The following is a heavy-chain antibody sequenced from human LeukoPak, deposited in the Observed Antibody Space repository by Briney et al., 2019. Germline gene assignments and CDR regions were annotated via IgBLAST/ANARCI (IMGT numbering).Heavy chain of an antibody. V-gene: IGHV4-38-2*02. CDR1: DYSINSGYY. CDR3: ARVFWSGYSYFDY. D-gene: IGHD3-3*01. CDR2: TSHSGST. Sequence: SETLSLTCTVSDYSINSGYYWDWIRQPPGKGLEWIGSTSHSGSTYYNPSLKSRVTISVDTSKNQFSLKLSSVTAADTAVYYCARVFWSGYSYFDYWGQGTLVTVSS. J-gene: IGHJ4*02.